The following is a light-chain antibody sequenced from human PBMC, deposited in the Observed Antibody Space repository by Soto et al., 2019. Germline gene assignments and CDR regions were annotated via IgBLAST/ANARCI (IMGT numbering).Light chain of an antibody. CDR1: QSVSSSY. J-gene: IGKJ3*01. CDR2: DAS. Sequence: EIVLTQSPGTLSLSPGERATLSCRASQSVSSSYLAWYQQKPGQAPRLLIYDASSKGTGIPDRFSGSGSGTDFTLTISRLEPEDFAVYYCQQYGSSPLFTFGPGTKVDI. V-gene: IGKV3-20*01. CDR3: QQYGSSPLFT.